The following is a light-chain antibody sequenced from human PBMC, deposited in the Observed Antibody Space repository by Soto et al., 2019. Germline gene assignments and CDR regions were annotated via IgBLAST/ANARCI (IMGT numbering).Light chain of an antibody. J-gene: IGKJ1*01. Sequence: DIQMTQSPSTLSASVGDRVTITCRASQTITNWLAWYQQRPGKAPKLLVYKASTLESGVPSRFSGSGSGTEFTLTIRSLQPDDSATYYSPQYTTFYPKFGKGTKVNIX. V-gene: IGKV1-5*03. CDR1: QTITNW. CDR3: PQYTTFYPK. CDR2: KAS.